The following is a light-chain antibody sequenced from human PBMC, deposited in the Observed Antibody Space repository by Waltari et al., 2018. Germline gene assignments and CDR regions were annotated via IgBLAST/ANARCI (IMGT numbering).Light chain of an antibody. CDR1: STDVGGYNS. J-gene: IGLJ3*02. CDR2: EVS. CDR3: SSYTSSSTLV. V-gene: IGLV2-14*01. Sequence: QSALTPPASVSRSPGQSLTISCTGTSTDVGGYNSVSWYQQHPGTAPKLMIYEVSYRPSGGSNRFSGSKTGNTASLTISGIQAEDEADYYCSSYTSSSTLVFGGGTKLTVL.